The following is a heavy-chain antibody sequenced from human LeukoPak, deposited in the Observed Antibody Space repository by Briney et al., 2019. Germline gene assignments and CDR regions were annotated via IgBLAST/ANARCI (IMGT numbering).Heavy chain of an antibody. V-gene: IGHV3-48*01. CDR3: ATDFNGDYAY. Sequence: PGGSLRLSCAASGFSFSSHAMNWVRQAPGKGLEWASYISSSSSTIYYADSVKGRFTISRDNAKNSLYLQMNSLRAEDTAMYYCATDFNGDYAYWGQGTLVTVSS. D-gene: IGHD4-17*01. CDR1: GFSFSSHA. CDR2: ISSSSSTI. J-gene: IGHJ4*02.